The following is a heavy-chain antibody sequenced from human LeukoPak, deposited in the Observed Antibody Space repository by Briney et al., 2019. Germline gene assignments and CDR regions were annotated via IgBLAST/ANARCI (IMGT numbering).Heavy chain of an antibody. D-gene: IGHD6-13*01. Sequence: SETLSLTCAVYGGSVSGYYWSWVRQPPGKGLEWIGEINHSGSTNYSPSLKSRVTISVDTSKNQFSLKLSSVTAADTAVYYCARHYRFQQLGSFDYWGQGILVTVSS. V-gene: IGHV4-34*01. CDR1: GGSVSGYY. CDR2: INHSGST. CDR3: ARHYRFQQLGSFDY. J-gene: IGHJ4*02.